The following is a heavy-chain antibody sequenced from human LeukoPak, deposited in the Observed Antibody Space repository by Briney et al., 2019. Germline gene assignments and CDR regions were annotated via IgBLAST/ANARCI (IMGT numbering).Heavy chain of an antibody. V-gene: IGHV3-30-3*01. CDR2: TSYDGSKE. Sequence: GGSLRLSCAASGFTFSSFPMYWVRQAPGKGLEWVALTSYDGSKEFYADSVKGRITISRDNSKNTLYLQMNSLRVEDTAVYYCAKDHEKYSYDNYCDYWGQGTLVTVSS. CDR1: GFTFSSFP. D-gene: IGHD5-18*01. CDR3: AKDHEKYSYDNYCDY. J-gene: IGHJ4*02.